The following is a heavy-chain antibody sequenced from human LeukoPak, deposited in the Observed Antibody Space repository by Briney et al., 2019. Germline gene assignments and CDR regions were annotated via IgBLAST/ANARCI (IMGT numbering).Heavy chain of an antibody. CDR1: GGSVSSGSYY. D-gene: IGHD3-22*01. CDR2: IYYSGST. Sequence: PSETLSLTCTVSGGSVSSGSYYWSWIRQPPGKGLEWIGYIYYSGSTNYNPSLKSRVTISVDTSKNQFSLKLSSVTAADTAVYYCARWVGPDSSGSGTDYWGQGTLVTVSS. J-gene: IGHJ4*02. V-gene: IGHV4-61*01. CDR3: ARWVGPDSSGSGTDY.